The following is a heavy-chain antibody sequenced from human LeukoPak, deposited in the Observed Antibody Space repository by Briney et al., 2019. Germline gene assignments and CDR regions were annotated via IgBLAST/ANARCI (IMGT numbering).Heavy chain of an antibody. D-gene: IGHD6-6*01. CDR1: GGTFSSYA. CDR2: IIPIFGTA. CDR3: ARRGRFEQLVRNHDAFDI. V-gene: IGHV1-69*05. J-gene: IGHJ3*02. Sequence: SVKVSCKASGGTFSSYAISWVRQAPGQGLEWMGGIIPIFGTANYAQKFQGRVTITTDESTSTAYMELSSLRSEDTAVYYCARRGRFEQLVRNHDAFDIWGQGTMVTVSS.